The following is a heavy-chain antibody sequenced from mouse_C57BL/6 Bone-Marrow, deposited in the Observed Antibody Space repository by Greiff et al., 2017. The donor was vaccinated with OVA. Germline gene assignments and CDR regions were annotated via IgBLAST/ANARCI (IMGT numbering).Heavy chain of an antibody. CDR2: IYPRDGST. V-gene: IGHV1-78*01. CDR1: GYTFTDHT. D-gene: IGHD2-4*01. CDR3: ASYDYGPFAY. Sequence: VKLQESDAELVKPGASVKISCKVSGYTFTDHTIHWMKQRPEQGLEWIGYIYPRDGSTKYIEKVKGKATLTAAKSCGTAYMQLNSLTSEDSAVYFCASYDYGPFAYWGQGTLVTVSA. J-gene: IGHJ3*01.